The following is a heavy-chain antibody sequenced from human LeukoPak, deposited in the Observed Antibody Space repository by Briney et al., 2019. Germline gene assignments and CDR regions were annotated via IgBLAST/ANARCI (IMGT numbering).Heavy chain of an antibody. CDR1: GFTLTTYT. V-gene: IGHV1-3*01. CDR3: ARGAPIRVAVAATFDP. CDR2: INAANGNT. J-gene: IGHJ5*02. D-gene: IGHD6-19*01. Sequence: ASVKVSCKTSGFTLTTYTMHWVRQAPGQRLEWMGWINAANGNTQYAQKFQGRVTITRDTSASTAYMELSSLRSEDTAVSYCARGAPIRVAVAATFDPWGQGTLVTVPS.